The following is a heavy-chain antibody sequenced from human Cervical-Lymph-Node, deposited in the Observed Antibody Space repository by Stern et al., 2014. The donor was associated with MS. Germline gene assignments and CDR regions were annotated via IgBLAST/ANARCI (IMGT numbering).Heavy chain of an antibody. CDR2: IIPIFGTA. Sequence: QLVQSGAEVKKPGSSVKVSCKASGDTFGTYAISWVRQAPGQGLEWMGGIIPIFGTANYAQKFQGRVTITADESTSTAYMELSSLRSEDTAVYYCARDASPDTAMVTGYYGMDVWGQGTTVTVSS. J-gene: IGHJ6*02. V-gene: IGHV1-69*01. D-gene: IGHD5-18*01. CDR1: GDTFGTYA. CDR3: ARDASPDTAMVTGYYGMDV.